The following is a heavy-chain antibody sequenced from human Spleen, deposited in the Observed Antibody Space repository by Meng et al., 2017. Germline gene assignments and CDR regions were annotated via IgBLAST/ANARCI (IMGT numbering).Heavy chain of an antibody. CDR3: ARGGTVTTGHFDY. V-gene: IGHV4-38-2*01. J-gene: IGHJ4*02. CDR2: IYQSGST. D-gene: IGHD4-17*01. Sequence: SETLSLTCAVSGYSITGSYNWGWIRQSPGKGLEWIGSIYQSGSTYYNPSLKSRVTMSADTSKNQFSLKLSSVTAADTAVYYCARGGTVTTGHFDYWGQGTLVTVSS. CDR1: GYSITGSYN.